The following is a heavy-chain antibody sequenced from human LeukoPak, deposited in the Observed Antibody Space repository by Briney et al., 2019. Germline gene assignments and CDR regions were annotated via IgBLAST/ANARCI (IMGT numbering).Heavy chain of an antibody. CDR3: ARGLRYFDWLFPS. CDR2: IYYSGST. D-gene: IGHD3-9*01. V-gene: IGHV4-59*08. CDR1: GGSISSYY. J-gene: IGHJ4*02. Sequence: PSETLSLTCTVSGGSISSYYWSWIRQPPGKGLEWIGYIYYSGSTNYNPSLKSRVTISVDTSKNQFSLKLSSVTAADTAVYYCARGLRYFDWLFPSWGQGTLVTVSS.